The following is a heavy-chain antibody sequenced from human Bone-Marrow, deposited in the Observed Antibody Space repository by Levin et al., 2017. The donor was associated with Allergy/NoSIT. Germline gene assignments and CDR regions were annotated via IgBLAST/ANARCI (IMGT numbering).Heavy chain of an antibody. CDR1: GATFSTLT. V-gene: IGHV1-69*04. CDR2: IIPNLGVA. Sequence: PGGSLRLSCKASGATFSTLTVNWVRQAPGQGLEWMGRIIPNLGVANYAQKFQGRVTIIADKSTSTAYMELSSLRSEDTAVYYCARDDSNSGSFNSWGQGTLVTVSS. CDR3: ARDDSNSGSFNS. D-gene: IGHD3-10*01. J-gene: IGHJ4*02.